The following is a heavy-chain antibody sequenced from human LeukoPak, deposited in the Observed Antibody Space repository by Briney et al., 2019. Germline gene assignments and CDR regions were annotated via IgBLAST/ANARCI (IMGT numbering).Heavy chain of an antibody. V-gene: IGHV4-59*01. CDR3: ARDPREHYDFWSGRAHWNFDL. Sequence: SETLSLTCTVSGGSIDSFYWKWIRQSPGKGLDWVGHISYSGSTRYSPSLKSRVAISLNKSKRQISLRLTSVTAADTAVYYCARDPREHYDFWSGRAHWNFDLWGRGALVAVSS. CDR2: ISYSGST. J-gene: IGHJ2*01. CDR1: GGSIDSFY. D-gene: IGHD3-3*01.